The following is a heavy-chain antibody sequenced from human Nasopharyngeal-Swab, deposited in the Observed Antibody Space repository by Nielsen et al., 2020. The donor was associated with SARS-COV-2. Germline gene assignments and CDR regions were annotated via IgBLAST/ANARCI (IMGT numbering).Heavy chain of an antibody. J-gene: IGHJ3*02. V-gene: IGHV3-30*18. CDR2: ISYDGSNK. Sequence: VRQAPGKGLEWVAVISYDGSNKYYADSVKGRFTISRDNSKNTLYLQMNSLRAEDTAVYYCAKVDMVRGVIITSYAFDIWGQGTMVTVSS. D-gene: IGHD3-10*01. CDR3: AKVDMVRGVIITSYAFDI.